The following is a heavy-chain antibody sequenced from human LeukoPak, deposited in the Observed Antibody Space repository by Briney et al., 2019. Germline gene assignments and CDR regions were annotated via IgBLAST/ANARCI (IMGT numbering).Heavy chain of an antibody. Sequence: PGGSLRLSCAASGFTFDDFGRCWVRIVPGKGLEWGSGINWNGGRTCYADSVKGRFTISRDNAKKSLYLQMNSLRAEDTALYYCARKWLSNAFDIWGQGTMVTVSS. CDR2: INWNGGRT. CDR1: GFTFDDFG. D-gene: IGHD5-12*01. V-gene: IGHV3-20*04. CDR3: ARKWLSNAFDI. J-gene: IGHJ3*02.